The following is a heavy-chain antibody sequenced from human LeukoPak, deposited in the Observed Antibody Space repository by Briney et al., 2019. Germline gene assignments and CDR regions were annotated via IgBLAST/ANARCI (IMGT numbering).Heavy chain of an antibody. D-gene: IGHD3-10*01. J-gene: IGHJ5*02. V-gene: IGHV3-33*08. CDR3: ARVASGSYNWFDP. CDR1: GFTFSTYG. Sequence: PGGSLRLSCAASGFTFSTYGMHWVRQAPGKGLEWVAVIWYGGSNTYYADSVKGRFTISRDNAKNTVYLQMNSLRAEDTAVYYCARVASGSYNWFDPWGQGTPVTVSS. CDR2: IWYGGSNT.